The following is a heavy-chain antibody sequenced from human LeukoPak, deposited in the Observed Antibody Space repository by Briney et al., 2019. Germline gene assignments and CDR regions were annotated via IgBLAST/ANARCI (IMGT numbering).Heavy chain of an antibody. V-gene: IGHV1-18*01. D-gene: IGHD6-13*01. CDR1: GYIFINYG. CDR2: IAYNGNT. CDR3: ARYSSSWYLYDY. Sequence: ASVKVSCKASGYIFINYGISWMRQSPGQGLEWMGIIAYNGNTYYAENLQGRVTMTTDSSTNTAYMELRNLRSDDTAVYYCARYSSSWYLYDYWGQGTLVTVSS. J-gene: IGHJ4*02.